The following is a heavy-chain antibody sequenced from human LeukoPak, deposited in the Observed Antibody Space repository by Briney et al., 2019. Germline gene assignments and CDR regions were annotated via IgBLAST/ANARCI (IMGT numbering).Heavy chain of an antibody. CDR1: GYTFTGYY. Sequence: GASVKVSCKASGYTFTGYYMHWVRQAPGHGLEWMGWINPNSGGTNYAQKFQGWVTMTRDTSISTAYMELSRLRSDDTAVYYCARGRLAVAGALDAFDIWGQGTMVTVSS. D-gene: IGHD6-19*01. CDR2: INPNSGGT. CDR3: ARGRLAVAGALDAFDI. V-gene: IGHV1-2*04. J-gene: IGHJ3*02.